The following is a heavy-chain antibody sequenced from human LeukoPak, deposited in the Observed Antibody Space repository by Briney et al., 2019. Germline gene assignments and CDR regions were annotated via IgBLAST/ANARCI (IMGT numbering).Heavy chain of an antibody. D-gene: IGHD6-19*01. CDR2: INYNGGST. J-gene: IGHJ6*02. CDR1: GFTFDDYA. CDR3: AKDPSRDSGRMYYNYGMDV. V-gene: IGHV3-9*01. Sequence: GGSLRLSCVASGFTFDDYAIHWVRQGPGKGLEWVSGINYNGGSTGYADSVRGRFIISRDNGKKSLYLQMDSLRPEDTALYFCAKDPSRDSGRMYYNYGMDVWGQGTTVTVSS.